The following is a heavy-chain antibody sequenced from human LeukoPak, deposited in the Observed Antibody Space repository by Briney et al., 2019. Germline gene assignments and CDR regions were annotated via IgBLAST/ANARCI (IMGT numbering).Heavy chain of an antibody. J-gene: IGHJ4*02. D-gene: IGHD3-10*01. V-gene: IGHV3-23*01. CDR1: GFTFSSYA. CDR3: AKLRAEWFGELLFGY. Sequence: GGSLRLSCAASGFTFSSYAMSWVRQAPGKGLEWVSAISGSGGSTYYADPVKGRFTISRDNSKNTLYLQMNSLRAEDTAVYYCAKLRAEWFGELLFGYWGQGTLVTVSS. CDR2: ISGSGGST.